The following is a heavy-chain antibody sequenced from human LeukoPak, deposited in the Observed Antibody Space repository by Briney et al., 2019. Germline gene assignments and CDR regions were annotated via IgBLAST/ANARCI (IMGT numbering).Heavy chain of an antibody. CDR3: VRGFSHPSGRLPVEFDL. CDR2: IYHSGFT. J-gene: IGHJ4*02. V-gene: IGHV4-59*11. Sequence: PSETLSLACTLSGDSFSRHYWSWIRQSPGRALEWIGYIYHSGFTNYNLSLKSRVTISLETSQNQFSLNLNSVTAADTAVYYCVRGFSHPSGRLPVEFDLWGQGTLVIVSS. D-gene: IGHD3-10*01. CDR1: GDSFSRHY.